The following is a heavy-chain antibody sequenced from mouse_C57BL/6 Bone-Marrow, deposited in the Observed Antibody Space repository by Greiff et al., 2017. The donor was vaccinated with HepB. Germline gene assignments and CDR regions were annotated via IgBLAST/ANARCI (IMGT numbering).Heavy chain of an antibody. CDR2: IYPGDGDT. V-gene: IGHV1-82*01. J-gene: IGHJ2*01. CDR3: ARLGGNCYFDY. Sequence: VQLQQSGPELVKPGASVKISCKASGYAFSSSWMNWVKQRPGKGLEWIGRIYPGDGDTNYNGKFKGKATLTADKSSSTAYMQLSSLTSEDSAVYFCARLGGNCYFDYWGQGTTLTVSS. D-gene: IGHD2-1*01. CDR1: GYAFSSSW.